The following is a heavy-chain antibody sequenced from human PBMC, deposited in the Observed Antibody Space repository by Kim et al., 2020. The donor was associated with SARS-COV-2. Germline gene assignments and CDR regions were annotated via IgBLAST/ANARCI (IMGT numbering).Heavy chain of an antibody. CDR3: ASTASVSY. D-gene: IGHD5-18*01. V-gene: IGHV3-7*01. CDR1: GFSFSTYW. CDR2: IKQDGIVK. J-gene: IGHJ4*02. Sequence: GGSLRLSCAASGFSFSTYWMTWVRQAPGKGLEWVANIKQDGIVKNYVDSVKGRFTISRDNAQSSVHPQMNSLRAEDTAIYYCASTASVSYLGQGTLVTVS.